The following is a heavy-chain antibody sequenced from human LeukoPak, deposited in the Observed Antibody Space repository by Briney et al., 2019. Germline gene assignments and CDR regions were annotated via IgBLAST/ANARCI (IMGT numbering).Heavy chain of an antibody. J-gene: IGHJ4*02. CDR1: GFTFSSYA. V-gene: IGHV3-30-3*01. Sequence: GGSLRLSCAASGFTFSSYAMHWVRQAPGKGLEWVAVISYDGSNKYYADSVKGRFTISRDNSKNTLYLQMNSLRAEDTAVYYCARDSGFGYSSSWSDYWGQGTLVTVSS. CDR3: ARDSGFGYSSSWSDY. D-gene: IGHD6-13*01. CDR2: ISYDGSNK.